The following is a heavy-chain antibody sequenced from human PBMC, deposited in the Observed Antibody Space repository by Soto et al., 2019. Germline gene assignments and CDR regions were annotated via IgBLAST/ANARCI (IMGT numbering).Heavy chain of an antibody. CDR3: ATKGGNYYDSSGSYFDY. Sequence: PSVPLSLRCTVADGTIIGVGCCWSWIRQPPGKGLEWIGYIYHSGSTYYKPSLKSRVTISVDTSKNQFSLKLSSVTTADTAVYYCATKGGNYYDSSGSYFDYSGQGTLLTVSS. CDR1: DGTIIGVGCC. D-gene: IGHD3-22*01. CDR2: IYHSGST. J-gene: IGHJ4*02. V-gene: IGHV4-30-2*02.